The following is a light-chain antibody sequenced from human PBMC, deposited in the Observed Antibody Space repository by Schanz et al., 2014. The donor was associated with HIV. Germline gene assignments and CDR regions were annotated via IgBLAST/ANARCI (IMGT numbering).Light chain of an antibody. CDR2: DFA. CDR1: SSDLGRLNC. Sequence: QSALTQPASVSGSPGQSISISCTGTSSDLGRLNCVSWYQQHPGKAPKLVISDFANRPSGVSHRFSGSKSGNTASLTISGLQADDEAHYYCSSYTSSSTYVFGTGTKLTVL. CDR3: SSYTSSSTYV. J-gene: IGLJ1*01. V-gene: IGLV2-14*03.